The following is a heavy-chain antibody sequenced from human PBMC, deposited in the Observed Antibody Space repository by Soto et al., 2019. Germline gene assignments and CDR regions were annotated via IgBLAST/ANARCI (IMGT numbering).Heavy chain of an antibody. CDR2: MNPNSGNT. Sequence: ASVKVSCKASGYTFTSYDINWVRQATGQGLEWMGWMNPNSGNTGYAQKFQGRVTMTRNTSISTAYMELSSLRSEETAVYYCASSSGWGFDAFDIWGQGTMVTVS. D-gene: IGHD6-19*01. V-gene: IGHV1-8*01. J-gene: IGHJ3*02. CDR1: GYTFTSYD. CDR3: ASSSGWGFDAFDI.